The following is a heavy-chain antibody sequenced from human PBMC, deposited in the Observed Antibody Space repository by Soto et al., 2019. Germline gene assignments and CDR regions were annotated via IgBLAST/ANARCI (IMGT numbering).Heavy chain of an antibody. J-gene: IGHJ4*02. Sequence: PGGSLRLSCAASRCTFSSYSMNLIRKAPGKGLEWVSSISSSSSYIYYADSVKGRFTISRDNAKNPLYLQMNSLRAEDTAVYYCAREGGYYDSSGPRFEYWGQGTLVTVSS. CDR1: RCTFSSYS. D-gene: IGHD3-22*01. CDR3: AREGGYYDSSGPRFEY. V-gene: IGHV3-21*01. CDR2: ISSSSSYI.